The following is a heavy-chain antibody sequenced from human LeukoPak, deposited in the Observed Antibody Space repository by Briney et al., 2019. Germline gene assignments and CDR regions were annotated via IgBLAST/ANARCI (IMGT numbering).Heavy chain of an antibody. Sequence: ASVKVSCKASRYTFTGYYMHWVRQAPGQGLEWMGWINPNSGVTDYAQNFQGRVTMTRDTSISTAYVELSRLRSDETAVYYCARGTGEGYTYGRYYFDYWGQGTLVTVSS. V-gene: IGHV1-2*02. CDR2: INPNSGVT. CDR3: ARGTGEGYTYGRYYFDY. J-gene: IGHJ4*02. CDR1: RYTFTGYY. D-gene: IGHD5-18*01.